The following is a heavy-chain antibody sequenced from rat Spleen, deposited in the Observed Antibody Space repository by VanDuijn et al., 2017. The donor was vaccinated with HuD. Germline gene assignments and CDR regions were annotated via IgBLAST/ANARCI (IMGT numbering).Heavy chain of an antibody. CDR3: AVAGYGY. CDR1: GFTFSSYW. V-gene: IGHV5-31*01. J-gene: IGHJ2*01. Sequence: EVQLVESGGGLVQPGRSLKLSCVASGFTFSSYWMYWVRQAPTKGLEWVASITNFAGRTHYPDSVKGRFTISRDIAKSTLFLQMNSLWSEDTATYYCAVAGYGYWGQGVVVTVSS. D-gene: IGHD4-3*01. CDR2: ITNFAGRT.